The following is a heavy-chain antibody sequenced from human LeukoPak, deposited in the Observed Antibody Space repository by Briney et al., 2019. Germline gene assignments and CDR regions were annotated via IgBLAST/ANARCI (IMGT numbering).Heavy chain of an antibody. Sequence: PSETLSLTCAVYGGSFSGYYWSWIRQPPGKGLEWIGEINPSGSTNYNPSLKSRVTLSVDTSKNQFSLKLSSVTAADTAVYYCARTGYSNNDDYWGQGTLVTVSS. V-gene: IGHV4-34*01. D-gene: IGHD4-11*01. CDR3: ARTGYSNNDDY. CDR1: GGSFSGYY. CDR2: INPSGST. J-gene: IGHJ4*02.